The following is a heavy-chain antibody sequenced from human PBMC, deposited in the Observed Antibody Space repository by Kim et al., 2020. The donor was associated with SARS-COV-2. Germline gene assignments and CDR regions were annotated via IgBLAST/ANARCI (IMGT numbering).Heavy chain of an antibody. J-gene: IGHJ5*02. CDR2: IDAGNGKT. Sequence: ASVKVSCKASGYTFSNYAIHWVRQAPGQRLEWMGWIDAGNGKTKYSQNFQGRITITRDTSASTAYMELNSLRSEDTAVYYCARDWGITLFQGVENWFDPWGQGTLVTVSS. CDR3: ARDWGITLFQGVENWFDP. D-gene: IGHD3-10*01. V-gene: IGHV1-3*01. CDR1: GYTFSNYA.